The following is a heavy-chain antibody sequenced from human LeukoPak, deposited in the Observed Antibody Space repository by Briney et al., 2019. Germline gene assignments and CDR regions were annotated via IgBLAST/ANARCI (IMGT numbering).Heavy chain of an antibody. D-gene: IGHD5-24*01. CDR3: ARGSRLEMAFGYYFDY. V-gene: IGHV4-59*01. CDR1: GGSFSGYS. Sequence: PSETLSLTCAVYGGSFSGYSWSWIRQPPGKGLEWIGYIYYSGSTNYNPSLKSRVTISVDTSKNQFSLKLSSVTAADTAVYYCARGSRLEMAFGYYFDYWGQGTLVTVSS. CDR2: IYYSGST. J-gene: IGHJ4*02.